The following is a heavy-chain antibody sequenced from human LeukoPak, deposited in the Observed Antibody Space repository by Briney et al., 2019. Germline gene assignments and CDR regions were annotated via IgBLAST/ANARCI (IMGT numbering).Heavy chain of an antibody. D-gene: IGHD3-22*01. CDR1: GFTSSDYY. J-gene: IGHJ4*02. V-gene: IGHV3-69-1*02. CDR3: ARDPHITMIVVVIPDY. Sequence: GGSLRLSCAASGFTSSDYYMNWVRQAPGKGLEWVSSISSSSTIYYADSVKGRFTISRDNAKNSLYLQMNSLRAEDTAVYYCARDPHITMIVVVIPDYWGQGTLVTVSS. CDR2: ISSSSTI.